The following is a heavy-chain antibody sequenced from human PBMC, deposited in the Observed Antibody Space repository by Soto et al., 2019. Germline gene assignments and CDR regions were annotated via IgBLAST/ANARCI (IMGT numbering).Heavy chain of an antibody. Sequence: VKVSCKASGYTFTSYGISWVRQAPGQGLEWMGWISAYNGNTNYAQKLQGRVTMTTDTSTSTAYMELRSLRSDDTAVYYCARDPVVVAAGMLNYYYYGMDVWGQGTTVTVSS. CDR1: GYTFTSYG. D-gene: IGHD2-15*01. J-gene: IGHJ6*02. V-gene: IGHV1-18*01. CDR3: ARDPVVVAAGMLNYYYYGMDV. CDR2: ISAYNGNT.